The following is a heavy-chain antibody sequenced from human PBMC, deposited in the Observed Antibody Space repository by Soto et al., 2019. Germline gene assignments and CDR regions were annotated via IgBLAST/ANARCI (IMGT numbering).Heavy chain of an antibody. D-gene: IGHD3-10*01. Sequence: SETLSLTCTVSGGSISSSSYYWGWIRQPPGKGLEWIGNIYYSGSTYYNPSLKSRVTISVDTSKNQFSLKLSSVTAADTAVFYCARHARICNTINCHRISTWYYFDYWGQGTLVTVSS. J-gene: IGHJ4*02. V-gene: IGHV4-39*01. CDR1: GGSISSSSYY. CDR2: IYYSGST. CDR3: ARHARICNTINCHRISTWYYFDY.